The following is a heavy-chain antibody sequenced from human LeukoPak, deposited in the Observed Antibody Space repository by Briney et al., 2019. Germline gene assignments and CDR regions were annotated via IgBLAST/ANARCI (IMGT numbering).Heavy chain of an antibody. V-gene: IGHV1-8*01. Sequence: ASVKVSCKASGYTFTSYDINWVRQATGQGLEWMGWMNPNSGNTGYAQKFQGRVTMTTNTSISTAYMELSSLRSEDTAVYYCARDKGYCSGGSCYPYYFDYWGQGTLVTVSS. CDR3: ARDKGYCSGGSCYPYYFDY. CDR1: GYTFTSYD. J-gene: IGHJ4*02. CDR2: MNPNSGNT. D-gene: IGHD2-15*01.